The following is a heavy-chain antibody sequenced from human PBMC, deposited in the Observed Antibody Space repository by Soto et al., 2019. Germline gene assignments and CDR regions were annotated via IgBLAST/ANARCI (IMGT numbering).Heavy chain of an antibody. CDR1: VGSFSGYY. CDR3: ARHFITYYDFWSGYWGDYYYYGMDV. V-gene: IGHV4-34*01. J-gene: IGHJ6*02. D-gene: IGHD3-3*01. CDR2: LNHSGST. Sequence: SETLSLTCAVAVGSFSGYYLIWIRQPPGRGLDWIAALNHSGSTNYNPSLKSRVTISVDTSKNQFSLKLSSVTAADTAVYYCARHFITYYDFWSGYWGDYYYYGMDVWGQGTTVTVSS.